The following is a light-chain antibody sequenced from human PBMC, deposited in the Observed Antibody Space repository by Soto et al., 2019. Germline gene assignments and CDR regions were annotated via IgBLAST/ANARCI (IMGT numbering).Light chain of an antibody. V-gene: IGKV1-39*01. Sequence: DIQMTQSPSSLSASLGDRVTITCRASQSISIYLNWYQLKQGQAPNILIYAASSLQSGVPSRFRGRGSGTDFTLTISRLQPEDFETYYCQQLHDYPITFGQGTRLEIK. CDR2: AAS. J-gene: IGKJ5*01. CDR3: QQLHDYPIT. CDR1: QSISIY.